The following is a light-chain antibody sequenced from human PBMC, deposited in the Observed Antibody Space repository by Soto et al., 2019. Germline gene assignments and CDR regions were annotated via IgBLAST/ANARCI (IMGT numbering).Light chain of an antibody. CDR2: AVS. CDR1: SSDINDYNY. Sequence: QSVLTQPASVSGSPGQSITISCTGTSSDINDYNYVSWYQQRPGKAPKLMIYAVSNRPSGVSYRFSGSRSGNTASLTISGLQAEDEADYYCTSYTNSCFVFGGGTKLTVL. CDR3: TSYTNSCFV. V-gene: IGLV2-14*01. J-gene: IGLJ2*01.